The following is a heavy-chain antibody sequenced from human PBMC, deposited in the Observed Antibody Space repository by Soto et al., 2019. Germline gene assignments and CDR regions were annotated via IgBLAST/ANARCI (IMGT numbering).Heavy chain of an antibody. D-gene: IGHD3-9*01. Sequence: ASVKVSCKASGYTFTSYDINWVRQATGQGLEWMGWMNPNSGNTGYAQKFQGRVTMTRNTSISTAYMELNSLRAEDTAVYYCARDASLNYDILTGYSYGYYYYYYGMDVWGQGTTVTVSS. CDR3: ARDASLNYDILTGYSYGYYYYYYGMDV. CDR2: MNPNSGNT. CDR1: GYTFTSYD. J-gene: IGHJ6*02. V-gene: IGHV1-8*01.